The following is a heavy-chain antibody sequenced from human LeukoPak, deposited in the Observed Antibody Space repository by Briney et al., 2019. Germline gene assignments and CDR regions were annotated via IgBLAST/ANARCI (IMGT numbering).Heavy chain of an antibody. D-gene: IGHD3-3*01. J-gene: IGHJ4*02. Sequence: ASVKVSCKASGYTFTSYDINWVRQATGQGLEWMGWMNPNSGNTGYAQKFQGRVTMTRNTSISTAYMELGSLRSEDTAVYYCARGPDYDFWSGYYGPLDFDYWGQGTLVTVSS. CDR1: GYTFTSYD. CDR2: MNPNSGNT. V-gene: IGHV1-8*01. CDR3: ARGPDYDFWSGYYGPLDFDY.